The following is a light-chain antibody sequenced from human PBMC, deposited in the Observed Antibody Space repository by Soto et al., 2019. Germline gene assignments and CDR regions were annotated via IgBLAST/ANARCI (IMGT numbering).Light chain of an antibody. V-gene: IGKV1-39*01. CDR3: QQTYTNRYS. J-gene: IGKJ2*03. CDR2: AVS. Sequence: DIQMTQSPSSLSASVGDTVSITCWASRSVSRYLNWYQQKSGEAPKLLIYAVSTLQSGVPSRFSGSGSGTAFTLTINGLQPEDFATFYCQQTYTNRYSFGQGSKVEMK. CDR1: RSVSRY.